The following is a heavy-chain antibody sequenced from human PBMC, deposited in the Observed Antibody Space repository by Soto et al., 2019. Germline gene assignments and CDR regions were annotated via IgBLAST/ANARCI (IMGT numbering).Heavy chain of an antibody. J-gene: IGHJ6*03. CDR2: ISGSGGST. Sequence: GGSLRLSCAASGFTFSSYAMSWVRQAPGKGLEWVSAISGSGGSTYYADSVKGRFTISRDNSKNTLYLQMNSLRAEDTAVYYCAKYIHPMYGSGSLPNYYYYYMDVWGKGTTVTVSS. V-gene: IGHV3-23*01. CDR3: AKYIHPMYGSGSLPNYYYYYMDV. D-gene: IGHD3-10*01. CDR1: GFTFSSYA.